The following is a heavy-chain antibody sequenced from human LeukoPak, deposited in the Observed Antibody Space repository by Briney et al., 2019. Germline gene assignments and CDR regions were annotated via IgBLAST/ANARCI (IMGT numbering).Heavy chain of an antibody. V-gene: IGHV4-59*12. CDR3: ARDGVYGDYGGWFDP. J-gene: IGHJ5*02. Sequence: SETLSLTRTVSGGSISSYYWSWIRQPPGKGLEWIGYILYSGTTNSNPSLKSRVTISVDTSKNQISLKLSSVTAADTAVYYCARDGVYGDYGGWFDPWGQGTLVTVSS. D-gene: IGHD4-17*01. CDR1: GGSISSYY. CDR2: ILYSGTT.